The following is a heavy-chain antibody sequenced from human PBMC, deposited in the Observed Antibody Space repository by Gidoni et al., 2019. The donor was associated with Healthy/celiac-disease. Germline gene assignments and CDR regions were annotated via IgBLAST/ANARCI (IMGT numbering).Heavy chain of an antibody. V-gene: IGHV4-59*01. Sequence: QVQLQESGPGLVKPSETLSLTCPVSGGSISSYYWSWIRQPPGKGLEWIGYSYYSGSTNYNPSLKSRVTISVDTSKNQFSLKLSSVTAADTAVYYCARARYFDYWGQGTLVTVSS. J-gene: IGHJ4*02. CDR1: GGSISSYY. CDR2: SYYSGST. CDR3: ARARYFDY.